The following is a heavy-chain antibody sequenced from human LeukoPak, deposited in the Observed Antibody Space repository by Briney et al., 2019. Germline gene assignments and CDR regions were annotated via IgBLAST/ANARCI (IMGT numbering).Heavy chain of an antibody. J-gene: IGHJ4*02. CDR2: ISWNSGSI. D-gene: IGHD4-17*01. CDR1: GFTFDDYA. Sequence: GGSLRLSCAASGFTFDDYAMHWVRQAPGKGLEWVSGISWNSGSIGYADSVKGRFTISRDNAKNSLYLQMDSLRAEDMALYYCAKGGYDYGDVIDYWGQGTLVTVSS. CDR3: AKGGYDYGDVIDY. V-gene: IGHV3-9*03.